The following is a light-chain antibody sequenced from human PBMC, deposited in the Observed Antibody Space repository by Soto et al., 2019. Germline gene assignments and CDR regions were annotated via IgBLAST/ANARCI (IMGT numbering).Light chain of an antibody. Sequence: EIVLTQSPCTLSLSPGERATLSCRASQSVSSSYLAWYQQKPGQAPRFLIYGASSRATGIPDRFSGSVSGTDFTLTITRLEPEDFAVFYCQQYGSSEIIFGQGTRLAIK. J-gene: IGKJ5*01. V-gene: IGKV3-20*01. CDR2: GAS. CDR1: QSVSSSY. CDR3: QQYGSSEII.